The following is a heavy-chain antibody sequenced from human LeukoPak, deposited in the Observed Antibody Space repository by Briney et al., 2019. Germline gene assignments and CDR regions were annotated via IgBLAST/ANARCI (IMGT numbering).Heavy chain of an antibody. CDR1: GGSFSGYY. CDR2: INHSGSP. J-gene: IGHJ4*02. CDR3: ARGRLLWFGELSHYGY. Sequence: PSETLSLTCAVYGGSFSGYYWSWIRQPPGKGREWIGEINHSGSPNYNPSLKSRVTISVDTSKTQFPLKLSSVTAADTAVYYCARGRLLWFGELSHYGYWGRGTLAPVSS. V-gene: IGHV4-34*01. D-gene: IGHD3-10*01.